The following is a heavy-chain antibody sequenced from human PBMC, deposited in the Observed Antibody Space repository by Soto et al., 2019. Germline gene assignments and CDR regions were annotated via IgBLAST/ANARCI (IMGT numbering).Heavy chain of an antibody. CDR1: GGTFSSYA. J-gene: IGHJ5*02. CDR3: ARGYYDSSGYSYNWFDP. CDR2: IIPIFGTA. D-gene: IGHD3-22*01. Sequence: GASVKVSCKASGGTFSSYAISWVRQAPGQGLEWMGGIIPIFGTANYAQKFQGRVTITADESTSTAYMELSSLRSEDTAVYYFARGYYDSSGYSYNWFDPWGQGTLVTISS. V-gene: IGHV1-69*13.